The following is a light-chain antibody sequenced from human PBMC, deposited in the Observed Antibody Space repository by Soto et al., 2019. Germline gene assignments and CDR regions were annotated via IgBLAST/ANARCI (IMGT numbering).Light chain of an antibody. CDR3: SSYTNNITRV. CDR2: EVT. CDR1: SSDVGGYNY. Sequence: QSVLTQPASVSGSPGQSITISCTGTSSDVGGYNYVSWYQQYPGKAPKLMIYEVTNRPSGLSNRFSGSKSGNTASLTISGLQAEDEADYYCSSYTNNITRVFGGGTKVTVL. J-gene: IGLJ3*02. V-gene: IGLV2-14*01.